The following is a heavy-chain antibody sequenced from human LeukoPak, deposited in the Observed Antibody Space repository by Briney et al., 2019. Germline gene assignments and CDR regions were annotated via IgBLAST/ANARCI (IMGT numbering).Heavy chain of an antibody. V-gene: IGHV4-38-2*01. CDR1: GYSISSGYY. D-gene: IGHD2-2*01. CDR3: ARKRHTMPLNVDY. Sequence: SETLSLTCAVSGYSISSGYYWGWIRQPPGKGLEWIGSIYHSGSTYCNPSLKSRVTISVDTSKNQFSLKLSSVTAADTAVYYCARKRHTMPLNVDYWGQGTLVTVSS. J-gene: IGHJ4*02. CDR2: IYHSGST.